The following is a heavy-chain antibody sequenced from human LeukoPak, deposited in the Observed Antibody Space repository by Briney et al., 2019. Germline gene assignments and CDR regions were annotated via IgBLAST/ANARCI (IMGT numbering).Heavy chain of an antibody. CDR1: GGSISSGDYC. CDR3: ARAETSHPGYSGYDYVRFYYYYGMDV. V-gene: IGHV4-30-4*01. D-gene: IGHD5-12*01. J-gene: IGHJ6*02. CDR2: IYYSGST. Sequence: SQTLSLTCTVSGGSISSGDYCWSWIRQPPGKGLEWIGYIYYSGSTYYNPSLKSRVTISVDTSKNQFSLKLSSVTAADTAVYYCARAETSHPGYSGYDYVRFYYYYGMDVWGQGTTVTVSS.